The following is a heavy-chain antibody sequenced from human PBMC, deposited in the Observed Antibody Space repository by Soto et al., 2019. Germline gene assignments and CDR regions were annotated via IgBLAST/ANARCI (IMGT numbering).Heavy chain of an antibody. D-gene: IGHD1-1*01. J-gene: IGHJ4*02. V-gene: IGHV1-18*01. Sequence: QVQLVQSGAEVKKPGASVKVSCKASGYTFTSYGISWVRQAPGQGLEWMGWISAYNGKTNYAQQLQGRVTMPTDPATSAAYMELRRLRSDETAVYYCAGDDDRTNFDYWGQGTLVTVSS. CDR1: GYTFTSYG. CDR2: ISAYNGKT. CDR3: AGDDDRTNFDY.